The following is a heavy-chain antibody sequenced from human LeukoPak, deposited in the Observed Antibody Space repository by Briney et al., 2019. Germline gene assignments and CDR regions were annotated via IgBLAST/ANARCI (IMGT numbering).Heavy chain of an antibody. CDR1: GFTFSIYG. D-gene: IGHD3-22*01. V-gene: IGHV3-23*01. J-gene: IGHJ5*02. CDR2: IIGSGSST. CDR3: ARWYYYETSGLYYGSFDN. Sequence: GGSLRLSCAASGFTFSIYGMSYVRQAPGKGLQWVSVIIGSGSSTYYADSVKGRFTISRDNARNTLYLQMNSLRAEDTAVYYCARWYYYETSGLYYGSFDNWGQGTLVTVSS.